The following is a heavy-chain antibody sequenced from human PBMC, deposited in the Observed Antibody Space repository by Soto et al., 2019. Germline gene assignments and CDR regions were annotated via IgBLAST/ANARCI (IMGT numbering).Heavy chain of an antibody. CDR1: RFTFSNYV. CDR2: ITGNGDDT. V-gene: IGHV3-23*01. D-gene: IGHD4-17*01. J-gene: IGHJ6*02. Sequence: EVQLLESGGGLVQPGGSLRLSCAASRFTFSNYVMTWVRQAPGKGLEWVSDITGNGDDTSYADSVKGRFTISRDNSKNMVSLQMHSLRAEDSAVYYCAKAQTSRSLCGMDVWGQGTTVTVSS. CDR3: AKAQTSRSLCGMDV.